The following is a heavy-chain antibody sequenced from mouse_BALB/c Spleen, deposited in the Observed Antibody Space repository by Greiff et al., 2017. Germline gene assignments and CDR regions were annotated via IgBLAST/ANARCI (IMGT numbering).Heavy chain of an antibody. CDR3: ASYGNYYAMDY. J-gene: IGHJ4*01. Sequence: EVKLMESGPELAKPGASVKISCKASGYSFTGYNMNWVKQSNGKSLEWIGNIDPYYGGTSYNQKFKGKATLTVDKSSSTAYMQLKSLTSEDSAVYYCASYGNYYAMDYWGQGTSVTVSS. V-gene: IGHV1-39*01. D-gene: IGHD2-1*01. CDR2: IDPYYGGT. CDR1: GYSFTGYN.